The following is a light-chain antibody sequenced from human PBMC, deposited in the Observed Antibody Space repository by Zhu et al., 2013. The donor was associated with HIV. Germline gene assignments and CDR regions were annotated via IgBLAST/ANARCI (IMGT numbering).Light chain of an antibody. CDR1: GSDIGGYNY. CDR3: SSYTSSSPWV. V-gene: IGLV2-14*01. Sequence: QSALTQPASVSGSPGQSITISCTGSGSDIGGYNYVSWYQHHPGKAPKLMIYEVSNRPSGVSNRFSASKSGNTASLTISGLQAEDEADYYCSSYTSSSPWVFGGGTKLTVL. J-gene: IGLJ3*02. CDR2: EVS.